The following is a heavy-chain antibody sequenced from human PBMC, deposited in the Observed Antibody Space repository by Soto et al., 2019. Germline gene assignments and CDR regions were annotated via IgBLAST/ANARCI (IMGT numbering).Heavy chain of an antibody. CDR1: GYTFTSYG. D-gene: IGHD6-19*01. CDR2: ISAYNGNT. CDR3: ARANPSIAVAGTSPYFDY. J-gene: IGHJ4*02. V-gene: IGHV1-18*01. Sequence: QVQLVQSGAEVKKPGASVKVSCKASGYTFTSYGISWVRQAPGQGLEWMGWISAYNGNTNYAQKLQGRVTMTTDTSPSTAYMELRSLRSDDTAVYYCARANPSIAVAGTSPYFDYWGQGTLVTVSS.